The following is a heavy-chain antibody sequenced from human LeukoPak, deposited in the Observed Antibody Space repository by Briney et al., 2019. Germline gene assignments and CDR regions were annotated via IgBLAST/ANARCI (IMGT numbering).Heavy chain of an antibody. V-gene: IGHV3-48*01. CDR3: ARDSSWSFDY. CDR2: IISTANAI. CDR1: GFTFSSYS. J-gene: IGHJ4*02. D-gene: IGHD3-10*01. Sequence: GGSLRLSCAASGFTFSSYSMNWVRQAPGKGLEWISYIISTANAIYYADSVKGRFTISRDNAKNSASLQMNSLRAEDTAVYYCARDSSWSFDYWGQGTLVTVSS.